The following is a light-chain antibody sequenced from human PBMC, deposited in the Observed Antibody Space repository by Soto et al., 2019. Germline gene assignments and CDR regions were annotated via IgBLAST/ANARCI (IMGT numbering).Light chain of an antibody. J-gene: IGKJ3*01. CDR2: GAF. CDR1: QDIGNF. CDR3: QHYDYLPL. V-gene: IGKV1-33*01. Sequence: DIQMTQSPSSLSASVGDRVTIACQASQDIGNFLNWYQHKPGKAPKLVIYGAFNLEAGVPSRFSGGGSGTDFTFTISSLQPEDVATYYGQHYDYLPLFGPGTKVDVK.